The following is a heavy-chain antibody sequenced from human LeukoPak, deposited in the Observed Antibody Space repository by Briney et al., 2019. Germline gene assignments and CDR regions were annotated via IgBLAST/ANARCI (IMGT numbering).Heavy chain of an antibody. CDR2: IKQGGSEK. D-gene: IGHD3-10*01. CDR3: ARVGSGSYWGYFDY. V-gene: IGHV3-7*01. J-gene: IGHJ4*02. CDR1: GFTFSSYW. Sequence: QPGGSLRLSCAASGFTFSSYWMSWVRQAPGKGLEWVANIKQGGSEKYYVDSVKGRFTISRDNAKNSLYLQMNSLRAEDTAVYYCARVGSGSYWGYFDYWGQGTLVTVSS.